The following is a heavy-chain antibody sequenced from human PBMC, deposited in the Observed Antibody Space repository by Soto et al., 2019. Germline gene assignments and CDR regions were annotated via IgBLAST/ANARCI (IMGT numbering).Heavy chain of an antibody. CDR3: ARDTGSSIAARWGYYVLGWFDP. J-gene: IGHJ5*02. Sequence: QVQLVQSGAEVKKPGSSVKVSCKASGGTFSSYAISWVRQAPGQGLEWMGGIIPIFGTANYAQKFQGRVRITADESTSTAYMELSSLRSEDTAVYYCARDTGSSIAARWGYYVLGWFDPWGQGTLVTVSS. CDR1: GGTFSSYA. D-gene: IGHD6-6*01. CDR2: IIPIFGTA. V-gene: IGHV1-69*01.